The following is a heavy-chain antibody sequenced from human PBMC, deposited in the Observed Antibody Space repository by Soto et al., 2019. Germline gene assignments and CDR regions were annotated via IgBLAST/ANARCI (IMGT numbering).Heavy chain of an antibody. V-gene: IGHV1-18*01. D-gene: IGHD1-1*01. CDR1: GYTFTRYG. J-gene: IGHJ6*02. Sequence: QGQLVQSGPEVKKPGASVKVSCKASGYTFTRYGISWVRQAPGQGLEWMGWISGYNGDTNYAQKVKSKVTMTIVTSTSTAYKKLRIPTTDYKDIYYYAKNGQLPYYYSGMDVWGQGTTVTVCS. CDR3: AKNGQLPYYYSGMDV. CDR2: ISGYNGDT.